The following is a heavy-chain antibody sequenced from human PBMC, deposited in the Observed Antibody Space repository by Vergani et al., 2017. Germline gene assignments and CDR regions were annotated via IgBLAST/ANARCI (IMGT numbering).Heavy chain of an antibody. CDR3: ARDPLYSTTWPFLLLDMDV. CDR1: GGSIRSGSYH. CDR2: FYTGGGT. V-gene: IGHV4-61*02. Sequence: QVQLQESGPGLVRPSQTLSLTCTVSGGSIRSGSYHWSWFRQPAGKGLEWIGRFYTGGGTSHNPSLKSRVTISVDTSKNQFSLQLSSVTAADTAVYYCARDPLYSTTWPFLLLDMDVWGQGTTVTVSS. J-gene: IGHJ6*02. D-gene: IGHD6-13*01.